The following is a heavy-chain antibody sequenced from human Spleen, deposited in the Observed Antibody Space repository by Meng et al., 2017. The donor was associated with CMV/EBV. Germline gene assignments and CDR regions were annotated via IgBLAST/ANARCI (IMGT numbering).Heavy chain of an antibody. Sequence: KASGYTFSDFYMHWVRQAPGQGLEWMGWINPNSGGTNSARKFQDRVTMTRDTSISTAYMVLSRLRSDDTAVYYCASDFPSGAGSRYRYWGQGTLVTVSS. D-gene: IGHD3-10*01. V-gene: IGHV1-2*02. CDR3: ASDFPSGAGSRYRY. CDR2: INPNSGGT. J-gene: IGHJ4*02. CDR1: GYTFSDFY.